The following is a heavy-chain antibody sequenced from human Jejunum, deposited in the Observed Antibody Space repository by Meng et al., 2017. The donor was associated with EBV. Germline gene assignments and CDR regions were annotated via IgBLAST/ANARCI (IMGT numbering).Heavy chain of an antibody. J-gene: IGHJ4*02. V-gene: IGHV1-69*06. CDR1: GGTFSRYV. D-gene: IGHD3-22*01. Sequence: QVQLVQAGAGVKKPGSSVKVSCKASGGTFSRYVINWVRQAPGQGREWMGGIIPICGRTNYALEFQDRVTITADKFTSTVYMEMSSLKSEDTAVYYCARDQGRDYDSSTYYTHWGRGTLVTVSS. CDR2: IIPICGRT. CDR3: ARDQGRDYDSSTYYTH.